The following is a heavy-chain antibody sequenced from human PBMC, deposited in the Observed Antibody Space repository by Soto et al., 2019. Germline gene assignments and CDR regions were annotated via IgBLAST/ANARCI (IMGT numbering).Heavy chain of an antibody. J-gene: IGHJ3*02. CDR1: GFPFSSYA. CDR3: AKPANGWFSAFDI. Sequence: EVQLLESGGGLVQPGGSLRLSCAASGFPFSSYAMSWVRQAPGKGLEWVAAISGSGGTTYYADSVKGRFTFSRDNSKNTLYLQMNSLRAEDTAVYYCAKPANGWFSAFDIWGQGTMVTVSS. V-gene: IGHV3-23*01. D-gene: IGHD6-19*01. CDR2: ISGSGGTT.